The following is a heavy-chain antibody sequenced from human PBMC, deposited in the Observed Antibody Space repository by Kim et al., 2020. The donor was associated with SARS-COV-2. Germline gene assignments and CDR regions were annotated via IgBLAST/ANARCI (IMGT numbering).Heavy chain of an antibody. CDR2: IYSGGST. J-gene: IGHJ6*02. CDR1: GFTVSSNY. D-gene: IGHD3-10*01. Sequence: GGSLRLSCAASGFTVSSNYMSWVRQAPGKGLEWVSVIYSGGSTYYADSVKGRSTISRDNSKNTLYLQMNSLRAEDTAVYYCASSTYYYGSGSYWGYYYYGMEGSGQGTTVTVSS. CDR3: ASSTYYYGSGSYWGYYYYGMEG. V-gene: IGHV3-53*01.